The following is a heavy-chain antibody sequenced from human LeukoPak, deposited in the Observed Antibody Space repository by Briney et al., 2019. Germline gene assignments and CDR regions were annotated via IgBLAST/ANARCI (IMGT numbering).Heavy chain of an antibody. D-gene: IGHD4-17*01. Sequence: GASVKVSCKASGCTFTSSAMQWVRQARGQGLEWIGWIVVGSGNTNYAQKFQERVTITRDMSTSTAYMELSSLRSDDTAVYYCAADLGSTVTTELDYWGQGTLVTVSS. CDR1: GCTFTSSA. CDR3: AADLGSTVTTELDY. V-gene: IGHV1-58*02. J-gene: IGHJ4*02. CDR2: IVVGSGNT.